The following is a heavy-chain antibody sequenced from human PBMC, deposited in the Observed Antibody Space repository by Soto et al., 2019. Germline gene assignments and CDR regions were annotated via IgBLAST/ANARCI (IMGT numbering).Heavy chain of an antibody. J-gene: IGHJ4*02. CDR2: INAPGETK. CDR1: GFTFSNYG. V-gene: IGHV3-48*04. CDR3: TRNPEDINDFDY. Sequence: EVQLVESGGGLVQPGGSLRLSCAASGFTFSNYGMNWARQAPGRGLEWVTHINAPGETKSYSDSVKGRFTVSRDDAKTSLYLQMSSLRADDTAIYYFTRNPEDINDFDYWGQGTLVTVSS.